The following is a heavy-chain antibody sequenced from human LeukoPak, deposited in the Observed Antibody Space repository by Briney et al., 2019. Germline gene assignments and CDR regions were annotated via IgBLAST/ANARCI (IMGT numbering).Heavy chain of an antibody. Sequence: SQTLSLTCAISGDSVSSNSAAWNWIRQSPSRGLEWLGRTYYRSKWYNDYAVSVKSRITINPDTSKNQFSLQLNSVTPEDTAVYYCARDGNLLWFGESGGTFDYWGQGTLVTVSS. J-gene: IGHJ4*02. CDR3: ARDGNLLWFGESGGTFDY. CDR1: GDSVSSNSAA. V-gene: IGHV6-1*01. CDR2: TYYRSKWYN. D-gene: IGHD3-10*01.